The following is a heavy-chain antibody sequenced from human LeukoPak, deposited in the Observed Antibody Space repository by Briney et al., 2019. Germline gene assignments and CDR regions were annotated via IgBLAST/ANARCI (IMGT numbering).Heavy chain of an antibody. CDR2: MNPNNGNT. V-gene: IGHV1-8*01. Sequence: ASVKVSCKASGYTLTNYDINWVRQATGQGLEWMGWMNPNNGNTGYAQKFQGRVSITRNTSISTTYMELSSLIPEDTALYYCAKPQEADLWVPDYWGQGTLVTVSS. CDR1: GYTLTNYD. D-gene: IGHD3-3*01. CDR3: AKPQEADLWVPDY. J-gene: IGHJ4*02.